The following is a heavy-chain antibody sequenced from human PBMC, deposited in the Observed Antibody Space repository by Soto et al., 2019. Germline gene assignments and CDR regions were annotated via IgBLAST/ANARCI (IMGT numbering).Heavy chain of an antibody. D-gene: IGHD4-17*01. Sequence: QVQLVQSGAEVKKPGSSVKVSCNACGGTFSSYAISWVRQAPGQGLEWMGGIIPIFGTANYAQKFQGRVTITADESTSTAYMELSSLRSEDTAVYYCARGEIDYGDPNDAFDIWGQGTMVTVSS. J-gene: IGHJ3*02. CDR1: GGTFSSYA. CDR3: ARGEIDYGDPNDAFDI. CDR2: IIPIFGTA. V-gene: IGHV1-69*01.